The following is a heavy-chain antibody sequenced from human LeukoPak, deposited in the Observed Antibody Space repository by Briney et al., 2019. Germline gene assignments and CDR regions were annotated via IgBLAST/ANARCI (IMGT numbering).Heavy chain of an antibody. V-gene: IGHV3-48*03. CDR2: ISSSGSTI. D-gene: IGHD3-10*02. CDR1: GFTFSGSA. J-gene: IGHJ6*04. CDR3: AELGITMIGGV. Sequence: GGSLRLSCAASGFTFSGSAMHWVRQASGKGLEWVSYISSSGSTIYYADSVKGRFTISRDNAKNSLYLQMNSLRAEDTAVYYCAELGITMIGGVWGKGTTVTISS.